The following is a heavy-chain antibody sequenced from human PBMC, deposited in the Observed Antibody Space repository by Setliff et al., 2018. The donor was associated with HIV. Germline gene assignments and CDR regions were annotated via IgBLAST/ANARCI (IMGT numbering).Heavy chain of an antibody. J-gene: IGHJ6*03. V-gene: IGHV4-59*08. CDR2: IHSSGST. CDR3: SRGSYYMDV. CDR1: SGSVSGYC. Sequence: LSLTCSVSSGSVSGYCWGWIRQPPGKKLEWIGYIHSSGSTIYSASLKSRVSISVDTSKNQVSLRLSSVTAADTAVYHCSRGSYYMDVWGKGTTVTVSS. D-gene: IGHD3-16*01.